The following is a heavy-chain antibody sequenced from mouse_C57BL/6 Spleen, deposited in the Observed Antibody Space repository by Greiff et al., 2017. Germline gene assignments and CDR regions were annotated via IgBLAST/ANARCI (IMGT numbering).Heavy chain of an antibody. Sequence: QLQESGPELVKPGASVKISCKASGYAFSSSWMNWVKQRPGKGLEWIGVINPNYGTTSYNQKFKGKATLTVDQSSSTAYMQLNSLTSEDSAVYYCARSLLDYFDYWGQGTTLTVSS. D-gene: IGHD1-1*01. CDR3: ARSLLDYFDY. CDR2: INPNYGTT. CDR1: GYAFSSSW. J-gene: IGHJ2*01. V-gene: IGHV1-39*01.